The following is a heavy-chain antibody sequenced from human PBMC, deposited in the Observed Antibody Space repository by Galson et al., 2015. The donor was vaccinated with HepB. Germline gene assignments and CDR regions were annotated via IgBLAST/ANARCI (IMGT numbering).Heavy chain of an antibody. D-gene: IGHD3-3*01. V-gene: IGHV5-51*03. CDR3: VRHYSGDSSDYTPFDS. J-gene: IGHJ4*01. CDR1: GYRFTNYW. Sequence: QSGAEVKKPGESLKISCKGSGYRFTNYWIGWVRQMPGKGLEWMGIVYPGDSDTRYSPSFQGQVIISAAKSISTAYLEWSSLKASDTAIYYCVRHYSGDSSDYTPFDSWGHGTLVTVSS. CDR2: VYPGDSDT.